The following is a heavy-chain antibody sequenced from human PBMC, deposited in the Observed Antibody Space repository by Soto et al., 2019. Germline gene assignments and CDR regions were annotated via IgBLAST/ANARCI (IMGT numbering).Heavy chain of an antibody. J-gene: IGHJ6*02. D-gene: IGHD1-20*01. CDR2: INAGNGNT. CDR3: ARDPRKLTGDYYYYYGMDV. Sequence: QVQLVQSGAEVKKPGASVKVSCKASGYTFTSYAMHWVRQAPGQRLEWMGWINAGNGNTKYSQKFQGRVTITRDTPASTPYMEPSSLSSEDTAVYYCARDPRKLTGDYYYYYGMDVWGQGTTVTVSS. CDR1: GYTFTSYA. V-gene: IGHV1-3*01.